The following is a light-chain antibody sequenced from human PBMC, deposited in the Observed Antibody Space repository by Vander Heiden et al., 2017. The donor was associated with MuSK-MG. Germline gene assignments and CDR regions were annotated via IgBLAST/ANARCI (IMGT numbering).Light chain of an antibody. CDR3: QQFSSYPLS. CDR2: DAS. CDR1: LGIGTA. Sequence: AIHLTQSPSSLSASIGDRVAITCRASLGIGTALAWYQQKPGKGPNLLIYDASNLESGVPSRFSGSGSGTDFTLTISGLQPEDFATYYCQQFSSYPLSFGGGTKVEI. V-gene: IGKV1-13*02. J-gene: IGKJ4*01.